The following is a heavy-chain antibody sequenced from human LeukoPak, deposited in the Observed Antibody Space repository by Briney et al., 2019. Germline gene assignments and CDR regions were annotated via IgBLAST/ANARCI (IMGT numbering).Heavy chain of an antibody. J-gene: IGHJ4*02. V-gene: IGHV3-48*01. CDR1: GLSFSNAW. CDR2: ISSSGTAM. Sequence: PGGSLRLSCTASGLSFSNAWMSWVRQAPGMGLEWVSYISSSGTAMDYADSVKGRFTVSRDNAKNSLYLQMNSLRAEDTAVYYCARVSYSPSPTPFDYWGQGTRVAVSS. D-gene: IGHD2-15*01. CDR3: ARVSYSPSPTPFDY.